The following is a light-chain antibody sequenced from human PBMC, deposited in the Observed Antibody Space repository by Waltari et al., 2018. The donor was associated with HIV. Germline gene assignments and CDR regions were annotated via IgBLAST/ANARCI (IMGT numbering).Light chain of an antibody. Sequence: QSALPQPASVSGSPGQSITISCTGTRRAVGSYNPVTWYQQHPGKAPKLMIYEVSKRPSGVSNRFSGSKSGNTASLTISGLQAEDEADYYCCSYAGSSTFEVFGTGTKVTVL. CDR2: EVS. V-gene: IGLV2-23*02. CDR3: CSYAGSSTFEV. J-gene: IGLJ1*01. CDR1: RRAVGSYNP.